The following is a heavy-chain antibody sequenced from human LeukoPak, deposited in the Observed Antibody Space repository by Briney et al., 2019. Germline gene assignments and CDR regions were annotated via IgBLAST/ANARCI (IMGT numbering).Heavy chain of an antibody. CDR3: ARPGGRDGCNWARRPYYFDY. V-gene: IGHV4-34*01. CDR1: GGSFSGYY. Sequence: SETLSLTCAVYGGSFSGYYWSWIRQPPGKGLEWIGEINHSGSTNYNPSLKSRVTISVDTSKNQFSLKLSSVTAADTAVYYCARPGGRDGCNWARRPYYFDYWGQGTLVTVSS. D-gene: IGHD5-24*01. J-gene: IGHJ4*02. CDR2: INHSGST.